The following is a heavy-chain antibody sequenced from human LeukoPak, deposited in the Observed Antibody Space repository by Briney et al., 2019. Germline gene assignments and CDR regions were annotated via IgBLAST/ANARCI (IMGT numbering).Heavy chain of an antibody. D-gene: IGHD2-15*01. V-gene: IGHV3-30*18. Sequence: GGSLRLSCAASGFTFSSYGMHWVRQAPGKGLEWVTIISYDGSNEYYADSVKGRFTISRDNSKNTLYLQMSSLRAEDTAVYYCAKSCGTNGFRLDYWGKGTLVTVSS. J-gene: IGHJ4*02. CDR2: ISYDGSNE. CDR3: AKSCGTNGFRLDY. CDR1: GFTFSSYG.